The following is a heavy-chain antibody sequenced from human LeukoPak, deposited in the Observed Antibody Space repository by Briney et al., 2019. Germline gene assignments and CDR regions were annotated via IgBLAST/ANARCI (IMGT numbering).Heavy chain of an antibody. CDR3: ARASGGDYFDY. Sequence: ASVKVSCKASGYTFIGYYLHWVRQAPGQGLEWMGWINPNSGGTNYAQKFQGRVTMTRDTSISTAYMELSRLRSDDTAVYYCARASGGDYFDYWGQGTLVTVSS. CDR1: GYTFIGYY. CDR2: INPNSGGT. J-gene: IGHJ4*02. V-gene: IGHV1-2*02. D-gene: IGHD3-10*01.